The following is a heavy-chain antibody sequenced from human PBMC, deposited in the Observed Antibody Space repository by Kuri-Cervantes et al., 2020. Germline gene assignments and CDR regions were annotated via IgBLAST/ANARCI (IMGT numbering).Heavy chain of an antibody. CDR3: ARGVVPAAISTYYYYYGMDV. CDR1: GGSISTDY. Sequence: ESLKISCTVSGGSISTDYWSWIRQPPGKGLEWIGYIYYSGSTNYNPSLKSRVTISVDTSKNQFSLKLSSVTAADTAVYYCARGVVPAAISTYYYYYGMDVWGQGTTVTVSS. CDR2: IYYSGST. D-gene: IGHD2-2*01. V-gene: IGHV4-59*01. J-gene: IGHJ6*02.